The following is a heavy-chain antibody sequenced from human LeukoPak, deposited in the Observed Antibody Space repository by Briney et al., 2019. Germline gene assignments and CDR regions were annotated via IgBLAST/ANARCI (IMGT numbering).Heavy chain of an antibody. V-gene: IGHV4-59*12. CDR1: GGSISSYY. Sequence: SETLSLTCTVSGGSISSYYWSWIRQPPGKGLEWIGYIYYSGSTNYNPSLKSRVTMSVDTSKNQFSLKLSSVTAADTAVYYCASSPVGATDYWGQGTLVTVSS. CDR2: IYYSGST. J-gene: IGHJ4*02. D-gene: IGHD1-26*01. CDR3: ASSPVGATDY.